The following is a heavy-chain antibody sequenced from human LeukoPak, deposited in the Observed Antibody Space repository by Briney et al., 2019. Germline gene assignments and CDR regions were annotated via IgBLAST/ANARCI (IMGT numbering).Heavy chain of an antibody. CDR1: RGTFSNYA. J-gene: IGHJ4*02. V-gene: IGHV1-2*02. D-gene: IGHD3-10*01. Sequence: VASVKVSCKASRGTFSNYAISWVRQAPGQGLEWMGWINPNSGGTNYAQKFQGRVTMTRDTSISTAYMELSRLRSDDTAVYYCARSMVRGVIIIGYWGQGTLVTVSS. CDR3: ARSMVRGVIIIGY. CDR2: INPNSGGT.